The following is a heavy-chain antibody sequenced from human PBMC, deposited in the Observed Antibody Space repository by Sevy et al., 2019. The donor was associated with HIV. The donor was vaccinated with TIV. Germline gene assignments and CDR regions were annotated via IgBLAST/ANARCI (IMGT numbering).Heavy chain of an antibody. D-gene: IGHD3-10*01. CDR3: ARDGDPAVRGYKGEFDY. V-gene: IGHV3-7*01. Sequence: GGSLRLSCAASGFIFNNYWMSWVRQAPGKGLEWVANIDQGGSEKNYVDSVRGRFTIFRENAKNTLYLQMDSLRADDTAVYYCARDGDPAVRGYKGEFDYWGQGTLVTVSS. CDR2: IDQGGSEK. CDR1: GFIFNNYW. J-gene: IGHJ4*01.